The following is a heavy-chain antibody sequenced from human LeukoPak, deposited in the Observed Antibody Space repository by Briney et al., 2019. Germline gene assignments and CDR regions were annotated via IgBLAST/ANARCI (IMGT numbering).Heavy chain of an antibody. CDR1: GGSISSGSYY. D-gene: IGHD6-6*01. CDR2: IYTSGST. J-gene: IGHJ5*02. V-gene: IGHV4-61*02. Sequence: SETLSLTCTVSGGSISSGSYYWSWIRQPAGKGLEWIGRIYTSGSTNYNPSLKSRVTISVDTSKNQFSLKLSSVTAADTAVYYCARDVGIAARREGWFDPWGQGTLVTVSS. CDR3: ARDVGIAARREGWFDP.